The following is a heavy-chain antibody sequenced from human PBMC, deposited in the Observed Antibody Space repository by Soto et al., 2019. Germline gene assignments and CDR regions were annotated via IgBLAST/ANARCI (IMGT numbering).Heavy chain of an antibody. V-gene: IGHV3-30-3*01. CDR2: ISYDGSNK. CDR3: ASPSTPYDSSGYLDY. D-gene: IGHD3-22*01. J-gene: IGHJ4*02. CDR1: GFTFSSYA. Sequence: QVQLVESGGGVVQPGRSLRLSCAASGFTFSSYAMHWVRQAPGKGLEWVAVISYDGSNKYYADSVKGRFTISRDNSKNTLYLQRNSLRAENTAVYSCASPSTPYDSSGYLDYWGQGTLVTVSS.